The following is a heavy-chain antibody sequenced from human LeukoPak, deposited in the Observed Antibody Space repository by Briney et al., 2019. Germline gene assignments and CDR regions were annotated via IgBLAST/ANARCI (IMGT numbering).Heavy chain of an antibody. CDR1: GDSISNYY. CDR3: ARQGRTDWSRIDY. CDR2: LYYNGST. D-gene: IGHD3-9*01. Sequence: SETLSLTCTVSGDSISNYYWTWIRQPPGRGLEWIGYLYYNGSTGSTDYNPSLKSRVTISADTSKSHFSLKLSSVTAADTAVYYCARQGRTDWSRIDYWGQGILVTVSS. V-gene: IGHV4-59*08. J-gene: IGHJ4*02.